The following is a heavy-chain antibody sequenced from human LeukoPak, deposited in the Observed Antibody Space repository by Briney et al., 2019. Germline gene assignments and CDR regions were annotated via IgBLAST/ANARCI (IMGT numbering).Heavy chain of an antibody. J-gene: IGHJ4*02. CDR3: ARDAKYYYGSRTFFFYEH. V-gene: IGHV4-4*07. CDR1: GGSFTTYY. Sequence: SETLSLTCTVSGGSFTTYYWSWIRQPAGRGLEWIGHIDSSGTTNYNPSLKSRVTMSTDPSKNQFSLKLSSVTAADTAIYYCARDAKYYYGSRTFFFYEHWGQGTLLTVSS. CDR2: IDSSGTT. D-gene: IGHD3-10*01.